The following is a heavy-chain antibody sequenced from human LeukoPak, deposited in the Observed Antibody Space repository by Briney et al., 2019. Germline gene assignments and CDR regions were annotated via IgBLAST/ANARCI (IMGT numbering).Heavy chain of an antibody. CDR1: GGSFSGYY. Sequence: SETLSLTCAVYGGSFSGYYWSWIRQPPGKGLEWIGEINHSGSTNYNPSLKSRVTISVDTSKNQFSLKLSSVTAADTAVYYCAGNPVIRFLQGYYYYGMDVWGQGTTVTVSS. CDR2: INHSGST. CDR3: AGNPVIRFLQGYYYYGMDV. J-gene: IGHJ6*02. V-gene: IGHV4-34*01. D-gene: IGHD3-3*01.